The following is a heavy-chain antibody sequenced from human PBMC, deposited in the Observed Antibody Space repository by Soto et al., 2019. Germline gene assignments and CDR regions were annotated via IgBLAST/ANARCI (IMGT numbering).Heavy chain of an antibody. CDR1: GGTFSSYA. J-gene: IGHJ6*02. Sequence: QVQLVQSGAEVKKPGSSVKVSCKASGGTFSSYAISWVRQAPGQGLEWMGGIIPIFGTANYAQKFQGRVTITADESTSTAYMELSSLRSEDTAVYYCARQTTVVNPSTPHYYDYGMDVWGQGTTVTVSS. D-gene: IGHD4-17*01. CDR3: ARQTTVVNPSTPHYYDYGMDV. CDR2: IIPIFGTA. V-gene: IGHV1-69*01.